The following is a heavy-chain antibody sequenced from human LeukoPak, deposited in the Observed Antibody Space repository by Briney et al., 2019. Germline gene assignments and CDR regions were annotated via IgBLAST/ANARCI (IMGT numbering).Heavy chain of an antibody. CDR1: GYTFTSFV. J-gene: IGHJ5*02. CDR2: MNPNSRNT. Sequence: ASVKVSCKASGYTFTSFVINWVREATGQGLEWMGGMNPNSRNTGYAQKFQGRVTMTRNTSISTAYMELSSLRSEDTAVDYCARGPSAYCSGGSCYSGSAWFDPWGQGTLVTVSS. D-gene: IGHD2-15*01. CDR3: ARGPSAYCSGGSCYSGSAWFDP. V-gene: IGHV1-8*01.